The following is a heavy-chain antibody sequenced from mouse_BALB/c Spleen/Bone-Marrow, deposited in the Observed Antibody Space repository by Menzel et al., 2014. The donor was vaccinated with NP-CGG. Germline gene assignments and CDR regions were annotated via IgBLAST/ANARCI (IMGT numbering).Heavy chain of an antibody. J-gene: IGHJ4*01. V-gene: IGHV1S16*01. CDR1: GYTFTSYY. CDR2: INPSNGGT. CDR3: SRGRRDALDY. Sequence: VQLQQSGAELVKPGASVKLSCKASGYTFTSYYMYWVKRRPGQDLEWFGEINPSNGGTNFNEKFKNKATLTVDKSSSTAYMQLSSLTSEDSAVYYCSRGRRDALDYWGQGTSVTVSS.